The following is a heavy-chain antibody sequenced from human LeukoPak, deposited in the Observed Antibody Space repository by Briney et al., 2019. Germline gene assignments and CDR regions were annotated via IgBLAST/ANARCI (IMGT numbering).Heavy chain of an antibody. V-gene: IGHV4-31*03. CDR1: GGSISSGGYY. CDR3: ARTPMGLPYYFDY. D-gene: IGHD3-10*01. Sequence: SETLSLTCTVSGGSISSGGYYWSWIRQHPGKGLEWIGYIYYSGSTYYNPSLKSRVTISVDTSKNQFSLKLSSVTAADTAVYYSARTPMGLPYYFDYWGQGTLATVSS. J-gene: IGHJ4*02. CDR2: IYYSGST.